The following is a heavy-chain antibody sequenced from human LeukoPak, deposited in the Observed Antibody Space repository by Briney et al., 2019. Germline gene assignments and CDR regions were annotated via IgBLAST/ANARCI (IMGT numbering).Heavy chain of an antibody. D-gene: IGHD5-12*01. CDR3: ARDEYSGYDRFDY. Sequence: PGGSLRLSCAASGFTFSSYSMNWVRQAPGKGLEWGSSISSSSSYIYYADSVKGRFTISRDNAKNSLYLQMNSLRAEDTAVYYCARDEYSGYDRFDYWGQGTLVTVSS. J-gene: IGHJ4*02. V-gene: IGHV3-21*01. CDR2: ISSSSSYI. CDR1: GFTFSSYS.